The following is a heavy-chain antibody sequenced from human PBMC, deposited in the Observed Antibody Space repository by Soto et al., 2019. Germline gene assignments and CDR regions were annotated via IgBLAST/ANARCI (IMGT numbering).Heavy chain of an antibody. CDR2: IYYSGST. D-gene: IGHD5-18*01. CDR3: ARDLPLYSYGFRWFDP. V-gene: IGHV4-61*01. J-gene: IGHJ5*02. Sequence: LETLSLTCTVSCGSVSRGSYYWSWIREPPGKGLEWIGYIYYSGSTNYNPSLKSRVTISVDTSKNQFSLKLSSVTAADTAVYYCARDLPLYSYGFRWFDPWGQGTLVTVSS. CDR1: CGSVSRGSYY.